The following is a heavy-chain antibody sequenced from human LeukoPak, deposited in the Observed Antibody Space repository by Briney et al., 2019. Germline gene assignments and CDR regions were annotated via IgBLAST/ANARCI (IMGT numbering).Heavy chain of an antibody. D-gene: IGHD6-19*01. V-gene: IGHV1-69*04. CDR2: IIPILGIA. J-gene: IGHJ4*02. CDR1: GGTFSSYA. Sequence: GSSVKVSCKASGGTFSSYAISWVRQAPGQGLEWMGRIIPILGIANYAQKFQGRATITADKSTSTAHMELSSLRSEDTAVYYCASIAVAGTGTFDYWGQGTLVTVSS. CDR3: ASIAVAGTGTFDY.